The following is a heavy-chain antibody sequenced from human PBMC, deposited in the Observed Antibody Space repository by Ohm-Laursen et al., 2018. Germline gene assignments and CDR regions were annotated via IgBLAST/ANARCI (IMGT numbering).Heavy chain of an antibody. D-gene: IGHD2-2*01. CDR3: ARARGTSQSHFDP. J-gene: IGHJ5*02. Sequence: SQTLSLTCTVSGGSISSGGYYWSWIRQHPGKGLEWIGYIYYSGSTYYNPSLKSLVTISVDTSKNQFSLKLGSVTAADTAVYYCARARGTSQSHFDPWGQGTLVTVSS. CDR1: GGSISSGGYY. CDR2: IYYSGST. V-gene: IGHV4-31*01.